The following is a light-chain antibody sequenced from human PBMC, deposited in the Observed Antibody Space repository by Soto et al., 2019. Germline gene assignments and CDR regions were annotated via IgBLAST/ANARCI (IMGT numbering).Light chain of an antibody. CDR2: KVS. V-gene: IGKV2-30*02. CDR1: QSLVHSDGIAY. J-gene: IGKJ4*01. Sequence: DVVMTQSPLSLPVTLGQPASISCRSNQSLVHSDGIAYFSWFQQRPGRSPRRLIYKVSNRDSGVPARFSGSGSGTDFALKISRVEAEDVGVYYCMQGTHRPLTFGGGTKVDIK. CDR3: MQGTHRPLT.